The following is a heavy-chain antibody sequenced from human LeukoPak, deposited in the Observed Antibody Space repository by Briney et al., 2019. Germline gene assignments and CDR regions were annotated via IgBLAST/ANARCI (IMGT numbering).Heavy chain of an antibody. CDR1: GDSFNRFA. D-gene: IGHD5-18*01. CDR2: IMPTLGIT. Sequence: ASVEVSCKPSGDSFNRFAVNWVRQAPGQGLEWMGRIMPTLGITNYAKEFQARVTITADISPSAAYMELKNLTSLDTAVYYCARGHTDSIHYWGQGTQVTVSS. J-gene: IGHJ4*02. CDR3: ARGHTDSIHY. V-gene: IGHV1-69*04.